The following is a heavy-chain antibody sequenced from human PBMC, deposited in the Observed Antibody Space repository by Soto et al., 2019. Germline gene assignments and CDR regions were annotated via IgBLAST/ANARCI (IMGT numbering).Heavy chain of an antibody. D-gene: IGHD3-16*01. CDR1: GFTFSSYA. CDR3: AQDPGGYRVDFDY. CDR2: ISGSGGST. J-gene: IGHJ4*02. Sequence: EVQLLESGGGLVQPGGSLRLSCAASGFTFSSYAMSWVRQAPGKGLEWVSAISGSGGSTYYADSVKGRFTISRDNSKTTLYLQMNSLRAEDTAVYYCAQDPGGYRVDFDYWGQGTLVTVSS. V-gene: IGHV3-23*01.